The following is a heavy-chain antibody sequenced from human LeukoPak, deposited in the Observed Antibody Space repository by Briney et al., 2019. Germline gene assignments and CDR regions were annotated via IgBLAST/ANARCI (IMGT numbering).Heavy chain of an antibody. Sequence: ASVKVSCKASGYIFRSYGISWVRQAPGQGIEWMGWISAYNGKTNYAQKVQGRVTLTTDTSTSTAYMEMRGLVSDDTAVYYCARALSDDFWSFYQDYWGQGTLLIVSP. D-gene: IGHD3-3*01. CDR1: GYIFRSYG. CDR2: ISAYNGKT. CDR3: ARALSDDFWSFYQDY. V-gene: IGHV1-18*01. J-gene: IGHJ4*02.